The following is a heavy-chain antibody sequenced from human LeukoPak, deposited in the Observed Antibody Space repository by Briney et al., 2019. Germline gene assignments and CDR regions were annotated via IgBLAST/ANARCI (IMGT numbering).Heavy chain of an antibody. CDR2: IYYSGST. V-gene: IGHV4-59*08. Sequence: PSETLSLTCTVSGGSISSYYWSWIRQPPGKGLEWIGYIYYSGSTNYNPSLKSRVTISVDTSKNQFSLKLSSVTAADTAVYYCARAGIAAAGTHYYYYMDVWGKGTTVTVSS. CDR1: GGSISSYY. D-gene: IGHD6-13*01. J-gene: IGHJ6*03. CDR3: ARAGIAAAGTHYYYYMDV.